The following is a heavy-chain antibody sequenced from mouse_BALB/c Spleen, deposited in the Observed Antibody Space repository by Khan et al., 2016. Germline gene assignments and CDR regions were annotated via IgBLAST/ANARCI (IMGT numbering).Heavy chain of an antibody. CDR1: GFDFRRYW. CDR3: TRLYYCWCSDY. V-gene: IGHV4-1*02. Sequence: EVKLLESGGGLVQPGGSLKLSCAASGFDFRRYWMSWVRQAPGRGLEWIGEINPDSSTINYTPSLKDKFIISRDNAKNTLYLQMSKVRSEDTALYYCTRLYYCWCSDYWGQGTTLTVSS. CDR2: INPDSSTI. J-gene: IGHJ2*01. D-gene: IGHD1-1*01.